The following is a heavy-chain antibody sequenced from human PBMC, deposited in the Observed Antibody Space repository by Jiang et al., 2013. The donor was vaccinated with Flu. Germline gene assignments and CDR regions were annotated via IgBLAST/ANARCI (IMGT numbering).Heavy chain of an antibody. D-gene: IGHD3-10*01. CDR3: VRAIAASGSA. J-gene: IGHJ5*02. Sequence: QLVEVWGRAWSSRGGPVRLSCAASGLAFSSYWMIWVRQAPGKGLEWVANINQDGSKKYYVDSAKGRFTISRDNARKSVYLQMDSLTADDTAVYYCVRAIAASGSAWGQGTLVTVSS. CDR1: GLAFSSYW. V-gene: IGHV3-7*01. CDR2: INQDGSKK.